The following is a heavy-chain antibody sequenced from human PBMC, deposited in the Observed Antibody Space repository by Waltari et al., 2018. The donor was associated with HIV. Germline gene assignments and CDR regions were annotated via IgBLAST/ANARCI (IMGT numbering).Heavy chain of an antibody. CDR2: INAAKSNT. CDR3: VSERESSSWYLDY. CDR1: GYTFTGYA. V-gene: IGHV1-3*01. J-gene: IGHJ4*02. Sequence: QVHLVQSGAEVKKPGASVKISCKASGYTFTGYAVHWVRQVPGQRPEWMGWINAAKSNTKYSQNFQGRVTITRDRSASTAYMELGSRRSEDTAVYYCVSERESSSWYLDYWGQGTLVTVSS. D-gene: IGHD6-13*01.